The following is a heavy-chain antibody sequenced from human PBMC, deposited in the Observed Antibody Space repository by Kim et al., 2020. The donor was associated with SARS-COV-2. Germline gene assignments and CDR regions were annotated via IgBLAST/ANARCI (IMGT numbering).Heavy chain of an antibody. CDR3: ARGTATVTTGVDY. J-gene: IGHJ4*02. V-gene: IGHV4-59*01. CDR2: IYYSGST. CDR1: GGSISSYY. Sequence: SETLSLTCTVSGGSISSYYWSWIRQPPGKGLEWIGYIYYSGSTNYNPSLKSRVTISVDTSKNQFSLKLSSVTAADTAVYYCARGTATVTTGVDYWGQGTL. D-gene: IGHD4-17*01.